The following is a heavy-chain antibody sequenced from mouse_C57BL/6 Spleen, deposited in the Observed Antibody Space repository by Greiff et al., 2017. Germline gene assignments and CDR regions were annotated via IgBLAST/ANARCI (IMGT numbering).Heavy chain of an antibody. D-gene: IGHD1-1*02. CDR3: ARGGGYGYYAMDY. Sequence: EVQLQQSGPGLVKPSQSLSLTCSVTGYSITSGYYWNWIRQFPGNKLEWMGYISYDGSNNYNPSLKNRISITRDTSKNQFFLKLNSVTTEDTATYYCARGGGYGYYAMDYWGQGTSVTVSS. CDR2: ISYDGSN. CDR1: GYSITSGYY. V-gene: IGHV3-6*01. J-gene: IGHJ4*01.